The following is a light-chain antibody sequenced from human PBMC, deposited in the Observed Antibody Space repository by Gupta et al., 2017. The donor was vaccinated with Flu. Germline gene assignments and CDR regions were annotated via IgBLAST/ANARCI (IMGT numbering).Light chain of an antibody. CDR1: SSGDGGFDY. Sequence: QSALTQPRSVSGSPGQSVTISCTGTSSGDGGFDYVSWYQKHPGKAPKLMIYDATKRPSGVPDRFSASKSGNTASLIISGLLPEDEADYFCCSYAGTYTWVFGGGTKLTVL. CDR3: CSYAGTYTWV. V-gene: IGLV2-11*01. J-gene: IGLJ3*02. CDR2: DAT.